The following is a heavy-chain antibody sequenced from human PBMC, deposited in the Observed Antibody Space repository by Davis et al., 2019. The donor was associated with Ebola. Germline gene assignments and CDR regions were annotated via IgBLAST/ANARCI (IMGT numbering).Heavy chain of an antibody. J-gene: IGHJ4*02. CDR1: GFTISSHS. D-gene: IGHD6-13*01. V-gene: IGHV3-21*04. CDR3: AKSGLAWQQLAPFDY. CDR2: IGSTTNFI. Sequence: GESLKISCAASGFTISSHSMNWVRQAPGKGLECVSSIGSTTNFIYYADSVKGRFTISRDNAKNSLYLQMNSLRAENTALYYCAKSGLAWQQLAPFDYWGQGTLVTVSS.